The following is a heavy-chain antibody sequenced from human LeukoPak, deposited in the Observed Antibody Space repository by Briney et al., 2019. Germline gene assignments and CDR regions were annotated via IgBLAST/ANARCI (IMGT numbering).Heavy chain of an antibody. CDR3: ASERTDSSGYYYFDY. CDR2: IIPILGIA. J-gene: IGHJ4*02. D-gene: IGHD3-22*01. V-gene: IGHV1-69*04. CDR1: GGTFSSYA. Sequence: GASVKVSCKASGGTFSSYAISWVRQAPGQGLEWMGRIIPILGIANYAQKFQGRVTITADKSTSTAYMELSSLRSEDTAVYYCASERTDSSGYYYFDYWGQGTLVTVSS.